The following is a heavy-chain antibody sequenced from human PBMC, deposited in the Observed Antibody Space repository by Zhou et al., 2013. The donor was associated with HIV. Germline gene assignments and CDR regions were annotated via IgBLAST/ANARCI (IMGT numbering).Heavy chain of an antibody. CDR3: ASYGPGYNWMYS. CDR1: GYTLTELS. V-gene: IGHV1-2*02. J-gene: IGHJ4*02. D-gene: IGHD1-20*01. CDR2: ILPNTDAT. Sequence: QVQLVQSGAEVKKPGASVKVSCKVSGYTLTELSMHWVRQAPGQGLEWMGWILPNTDATKYAPRFQGRVTMTRDTSISTIYMELRGLRSDDTALYFCASYGPGYNWMYSWGQGTLVTVSS.